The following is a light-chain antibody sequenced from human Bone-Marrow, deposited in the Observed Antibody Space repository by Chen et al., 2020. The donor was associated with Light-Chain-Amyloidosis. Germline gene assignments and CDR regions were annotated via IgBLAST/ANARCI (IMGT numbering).Light chain of an antibody. V-gene: IGKV3-11*01. CDR3: QERSYWPQYT. J-gene: IGKJ2*01. CDR2: DTS. Sequence: IVLTQSPATLSLSPGERATLSCRASQSLQYSLAWYQQKGGQAPRLLIYDTSNRATGTPARCSGSGSGTDFTLTISSLEPEDFAVDYCQERSYWPQYTFGQGNKLEIK. CDR1: QSLQYS.